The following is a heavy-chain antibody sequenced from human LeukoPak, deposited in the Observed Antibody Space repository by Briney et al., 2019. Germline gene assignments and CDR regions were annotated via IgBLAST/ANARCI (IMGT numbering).Heavy chain of an antibody. Sequence: KPSETLSLTCTVSGGAITSHYWTWLRQSPVKGLEWIGDISNSGSTSYNPSLKSRVTVSIDTSKNQFSLKLSSVTAADTAVYYCTTIKRGNIFGYFDFWGQGILVTVSS. CDR1: GGAITSHY. CDR3: TTIKRGNIFGYFDF. CDR2: ISNSGST. D-gene: IGHD5-18*01. J-gene: IGHJ4*02. V-gene: IGHV4-59*11.